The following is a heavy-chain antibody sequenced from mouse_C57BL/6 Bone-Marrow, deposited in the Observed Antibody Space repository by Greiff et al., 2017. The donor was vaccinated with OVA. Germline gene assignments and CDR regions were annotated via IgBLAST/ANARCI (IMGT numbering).Heavy chain of an antibody. V-gene: IGHV6-6*01. D-gene: IGHD4-1*01. CDR2: LRNQANNHAT. CDR1: GFTFSDAW. CDR3: TRTGTSFDY. Sequence: EVQGVESGGGLVQPGGSMKLSCAASGFTFSDAWMDWVRQSPEKGLEWVAELRNQANNHATYYAESVKGRFTISRDESKSSVYRQMNSLRAEDTGIYYCTRTGTSFDYWGQGTTLTVSS. J-gene: IGHJ2*01.